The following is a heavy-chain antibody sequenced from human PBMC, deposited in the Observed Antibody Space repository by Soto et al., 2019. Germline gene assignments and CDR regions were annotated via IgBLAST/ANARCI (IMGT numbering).Heavy chain of an antibody. CDR2: IIPFLGKT. D-gene: IGHD3-10*01. CDR1: GSIFITYG. Sequence: QVQLVQSGAELKLPGSSVTVSCKTSGSIFITYGFSWLRQAPGRGLEWMGGIIPFLGKTNHAQKFQGRVTLTADKATSTVYMELTNLTVEDTAIYYCARETAHRGASGRPLLPENFDSWGQGTLVTVSS. J-gene: IGHJ4*02. CDR3: ARETAHRGASGRPLLPENFDS. V-gene: IGHV1-69*06.